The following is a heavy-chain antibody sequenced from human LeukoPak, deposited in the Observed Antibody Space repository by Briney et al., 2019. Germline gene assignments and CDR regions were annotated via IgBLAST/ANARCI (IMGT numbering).Heavy chain of an antibody. D-gene: IGHD2-2*01. CDR2: INPNSGGT. CDR3: ARAPRARGYCSSTSCYDYYYYMDV. Sequence: ASVKVSCKASGYTFTGYYMHWVRQAPGQGLEWMGWINPNSGGTNYAQKFQGRVTMTRDTSISTAYMELSRLRSEDTAVYYCARAPRARGYCSSTSCYDYYYYMDVWGKGTTVTVSS. V-gene: IGHV1-2*02. J-gene: IGHJ6*03. CDR1: GYTFTGYY.